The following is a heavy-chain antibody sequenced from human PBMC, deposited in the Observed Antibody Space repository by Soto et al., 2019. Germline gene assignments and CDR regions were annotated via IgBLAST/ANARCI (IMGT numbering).Heavy chain of an antibody. CDR1: GFTFSSYA. D-gene: IGHD2-8*01. CDR3: ASPARYCTNGVCYRFYYYFGMDV. Sequence: GGSLRLSCAASGFTFSSYAMHWVRQAPGKGLEWVAVISYDGSNKYYADSVKGRFTISRDNSKNTLYLQMNSLRAEDTAVYYCASPARYCTNGVCYRFYYYFGMDVWGLGTTVTVSS. J-gene: IGHJ6*02. V-gene: IGHV3-30-3*01. CDR2: ISYDGSNK.